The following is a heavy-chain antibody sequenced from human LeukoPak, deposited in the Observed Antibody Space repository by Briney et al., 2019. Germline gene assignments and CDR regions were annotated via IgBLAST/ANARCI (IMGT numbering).Heavy chain of an antibody. CDR2: ISGSGGST. CDR1: GFTFSSYA. D-gene: IGHD3-10*01. Sequence: GGSLRLSCAASGFTFSSYAMSWVRQAPGKGLEWVSAISGSGGSTYYADSVKGRFTISRDNSKNTLYLQMNSLRAEDTAVYYCARDGGDSGSYHYYYYYMDVWGKGTTVTVSS. CDR3: ARDGGDSGSYHYYYYYMDV. V-gene: IGHV3-23*01. J-gene: IGHJ6*03.